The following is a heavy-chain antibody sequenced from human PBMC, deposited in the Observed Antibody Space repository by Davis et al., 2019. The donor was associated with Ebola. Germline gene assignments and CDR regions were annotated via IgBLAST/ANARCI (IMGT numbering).Heavy chain of an antibody. D-gene: IGHD1-26*01. J-gene: IGHJ4*02. CDR2: IKSKTDGGTT. CDR3: TTEVMGATDY. V-gene: IGHV3-15*01. Sequence: GESLKISCAASGFTFNSYAMHWVRQAPGKGLEWVGRIKSKTDGGTTDYAAPVKGRFTISRDDSKNTLFLHMNSLKTEDTAVYYCTTEVMGATDYWGQGTLVTVSS. CDR1: GFTFNSYA.